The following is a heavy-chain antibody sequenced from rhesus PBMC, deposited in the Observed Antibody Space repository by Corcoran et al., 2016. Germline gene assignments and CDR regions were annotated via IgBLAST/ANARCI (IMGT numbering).Heavy chain of an antibody. CDR2: IGGSSVNP. D-gene: IGHD2-27*01. V-gene: IGHV4-65*02. CDR3: ARRPAAIDSLDV. Sequence: QVQLQESGPGLVKPSETLSLTCAVSGGSISCSNWWSWIRQPPGKGLEGIGNIGGSSVNPSYNPPLRSRVTISKDPSKNQFSLELSSVAAADTAVYYCARRPAAIDSLDVWGRGVLVTVSS. J-gene: IGHJ5-2*02. CDR1: GGSISCSNW.